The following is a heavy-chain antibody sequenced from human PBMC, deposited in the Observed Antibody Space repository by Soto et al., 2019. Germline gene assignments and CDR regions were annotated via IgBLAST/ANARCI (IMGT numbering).Heavy chain of an antibody. D-gene: IGHD3-3*01. J-gene: IGHJ4*02. CDR1: GFTFINYG. CDR3: AKTRTIFGVVPRHYLDY. Sequence: GSLRLSCVASGFTFINYGMHWVRQAPGKGLEWVTYISYDGSNKYYADSVKGRFTISRDNSKNTLYLEMNSLTTEDTAVYYCAKTRTIFGVVPRHYLDYWGQGSLVTVSS. CDR2: ISYDGSNK. V-gene: IGHV3-30*18.